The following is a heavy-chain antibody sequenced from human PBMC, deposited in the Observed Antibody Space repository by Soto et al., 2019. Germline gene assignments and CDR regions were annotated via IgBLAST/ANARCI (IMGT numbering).Heavy chain of an antibody. J-gene: IGHJ5*01. Sequence: PSETLSLTCTVSGGSISSNSYYWGWIRLPPGKGLEWIGSIYYGGSTYYNPSLKSRVTISVDTSKNQFSLKLTSVTAADTAVYYCARHEERGYCSGVGCTTVTWFDSCGQGTLVT. CDR2: IYYGGST. D-gene: IGHD2-15*01. CDR1: GGSISSNSYY. V-gene: IGHV4-39*01. CDR3: ARHEERGYCSGVGCTTVTWFDS.